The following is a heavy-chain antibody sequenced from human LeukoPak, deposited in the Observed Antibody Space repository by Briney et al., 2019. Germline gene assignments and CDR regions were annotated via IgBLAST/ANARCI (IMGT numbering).Heavy chain of an antibody. V-gene: IGHV3-23*01. J-gene: IGHJ4*02. CDR2: ITGGGGST. CDR1: GFTFNNYA. D-gene: IGHD7-27*01. Sequence: GGSLRLSCAGSGFTFNNYAMSWVRHAPGKGLEWVSVITGGGGSTYLADSVKGRFAISRDNSKNTVYLHLNNLRAEDTAVYYCARRIDSGNWGRYFDFWGRGALVTVPA. CDR3: ARRIDSGNWGRYFDF.